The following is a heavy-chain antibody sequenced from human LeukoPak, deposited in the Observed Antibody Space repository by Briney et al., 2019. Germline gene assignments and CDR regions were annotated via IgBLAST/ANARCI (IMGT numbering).Heavy chain of an antibody. CDR1: GFTFDDYA. V-gene: IGHV3-9*01. J-gene: IGHJ5*02. D-gene: IGHD2-15*01. Sequence: PGGSLRLSGAASGFTFDDYAMHWVRQAPGKGLEWVSGISWNSGSIGYADSVKGRFTISRDNAKNSLYLQMNSLRAEDTALYYCAKGGSRMLPLGLFDPWGQGTLVTVSS. CDR3: AKGGSRMLPLGLFDP. CDR2: ISWNSGSI.